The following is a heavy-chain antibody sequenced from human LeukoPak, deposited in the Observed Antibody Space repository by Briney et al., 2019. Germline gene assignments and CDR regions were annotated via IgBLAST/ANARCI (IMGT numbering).Heavy chain of an antibody. V-gene: IGHV4-59*01. D-gene: IGHD2-15*01. Sequence: SETLSLTCTVSGGSISSYYWSWIRQPPGKGLEWIGYIYYSGSTNYNPSLKSRVTISVDTSKNQFSLKLSSVTAADTAVYYCARGGRNCSGGSCYSHTPSYYYSYMDVWGKGTTVTVSS. CDR1: GGSISSYY. CDR3: ARGGRNCSGGSCYSHTPSYYYSYMDV. J-gene: IGHJ6*03. CDR2: IYYSGST.